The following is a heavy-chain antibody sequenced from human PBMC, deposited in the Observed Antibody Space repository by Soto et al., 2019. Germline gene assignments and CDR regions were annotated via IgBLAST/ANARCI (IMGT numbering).Heavy chain of an antibody. CDR1: GFSLSPGNVD. Sequence: QITLTESGPALVNPTQTLTLTCTFSGFSLSPGNVDVGWIRQSPGKALEWLAIIYGHDDKNYTQSLKTRLTITKDNSKHQGVLTLINIFPVDTATYYWRRRAQEHAKAWFDSWGQGALVTVSS. J-gene: IGHJ5*01. CDR3: RRRAQEHAKAWFDS. CDR2: IYGHDDK. V-gene: IGHV2-5*01.